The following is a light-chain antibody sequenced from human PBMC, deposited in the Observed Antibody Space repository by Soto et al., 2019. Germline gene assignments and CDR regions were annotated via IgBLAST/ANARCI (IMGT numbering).Light chain of an antibody. Sequence: DIQMTQSPSSLSASVGDRVTITCRASQSISRYLNWYQQKPGKAPNLLIYVASSLQSEVPSRFSGSGSGTDFTLTISSLQPEDSAIYYCQQADTFPITFGQGTRLEIK. CDR2: VAS. CDR3: QQADTFPIT. V-gene: IGKV1-39*01. J-gene: IGKJ5*01. CDR1: QSISRY.